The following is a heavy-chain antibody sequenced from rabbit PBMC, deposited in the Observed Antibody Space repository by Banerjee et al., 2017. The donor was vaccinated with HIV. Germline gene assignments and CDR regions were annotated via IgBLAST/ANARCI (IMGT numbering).Heavy chain of an antibody. CDR1: GFSFSSSYW. Sequence: QEQLEESGGDLVKPEGSLTLTCTASGFSFSSSYWICWVRQAPGKGLEWIACIYGGSSGTTYYASWAKGRFTISKTSSTTVTLQMTSLTAADTATYFCARVGSGWSLTLFDLWGQGTLVTVS. CDR2: IYGGSSGTT. V-gene: IGHV1S45*01. D-gene: IGHD4-1*01. CDR3: ARVGSGWSLTLFDL. J-gene: IGHJ4*01.